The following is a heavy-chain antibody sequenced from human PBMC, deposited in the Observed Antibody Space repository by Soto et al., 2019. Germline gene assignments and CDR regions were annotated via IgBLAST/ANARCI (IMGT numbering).Heavy chain of an antibody. CDR1: GFTFSTYG. CDR3: AKQLGYCGSSSCRDYYYGMDV. CDR2: ISYDGGNK. J-gene: IGHJ6*02. D-gene: IGHD2-2*01. Sequence: QVQVVESGGGVVQPGRSLRLSCAASGFTFSTYGMHWVRQAPGKGLEWVALISYDGGNKYYADSVKGRFTISRDNSKNTLFLQMNSLRAEDTAVYYCAKQLGYCGSSSCRDYYYGMDVWGQGTTVTVSS. V-gene: IGHV3-30*18.